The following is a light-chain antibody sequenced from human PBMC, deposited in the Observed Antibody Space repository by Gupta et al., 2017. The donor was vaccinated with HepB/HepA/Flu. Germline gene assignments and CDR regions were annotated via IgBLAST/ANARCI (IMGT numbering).Light chain of an antibody. CDR1: SLRTYY. CDR3: NYRDSSGKNREVV. CDR2: GKN. V-gene: IGLV3-19*01. Sequence: SSELTQDPAVSVALGQTVRITCQGDSLRTYYASWYQQKPGQAPVLVIYGKNNRPSGIPARFCGSSSGNTASVTITGAQAEEEADYYCNYRDSSGKNREVVFGGGTKLTVL. J-gene: IGLJ2*01.